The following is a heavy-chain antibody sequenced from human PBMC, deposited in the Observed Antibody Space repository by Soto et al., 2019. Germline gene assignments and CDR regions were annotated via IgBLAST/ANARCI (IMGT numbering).Heavy chain of an antibody. D-gene: IGHD3-22*01. CDR3: ARTHYSDRSGTDY. CDR1: GGSIRSGDSY. Sequence: SETLSLTCAVSGGSIRSGDSYWSWIRQPPGKGLEWIGYIYYSGSTYYNPSLKSRVTISLDTSKNQFSLNLSSVTAADTAVYYCARTHYSDRSGTDYWGQGTLVTVSS. J-gene: IGHJ4*02. V-gene: IGHV4-30-4*01. CDR2: IYYSGST.